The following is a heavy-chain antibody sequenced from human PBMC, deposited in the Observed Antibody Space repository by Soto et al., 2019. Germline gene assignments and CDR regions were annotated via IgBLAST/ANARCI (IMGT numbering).Heavy chain of an antibody. CDR2: INPSGGST. V-gene: IGHV1-46*01. D-gene: IGHD2-2*01. J-gene: IGHJ3*02. Sequence: ASVKVSCKASGYTFTSYYMHWVRQAPGQGLEWMGIINPSGGSTSYAQKFQGRVTMTRDTSTSTVYMELSSLRSEDTAVYYCARDTIVVVPAAEGPDAFDIWGQGTMVTVSS. CDR1: GYTFTSYY. CDR3: ARDTIVVVPAAEGPDAFDI.